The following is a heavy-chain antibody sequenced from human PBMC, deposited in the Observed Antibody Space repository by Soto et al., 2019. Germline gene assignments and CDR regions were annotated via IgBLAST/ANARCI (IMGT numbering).Heavy chain of an antibody. J-gene: IGHJ6*02. V-gene: IGHV5-51*01. Sequence: PGESLKISCKGSGYSFTSYWIGWVRQMPGKGLEWMGIIYPGDSDTRYSPSFQGQVTISADKSISTAYLQWSSLKASDTAMYYCARHPGATFIRGDYGMDAWGQGTTVTVSS. CDR3: ARHPGATFIRGDYGMDA. D-gene: IGHD5-12*01. CDR2: IYPGDSDT. CDR1: GYSFTSYW.